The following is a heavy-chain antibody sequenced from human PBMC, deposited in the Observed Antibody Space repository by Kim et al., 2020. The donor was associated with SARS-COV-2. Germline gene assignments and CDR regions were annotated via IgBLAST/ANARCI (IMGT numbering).Heavy chain of an antibody. D-gene: IGHD1-1*01. CDR3: AKEDDGYSEVVEDP. V-gene: IGHV3-23*01. Sequence: AESVKGRFTISRDNSKNTLYQQMNSLRAEDTAVYYCAKEDDGYSEVVEDPWGQGTLVTVSS. J-gene: IGHJ5*02.